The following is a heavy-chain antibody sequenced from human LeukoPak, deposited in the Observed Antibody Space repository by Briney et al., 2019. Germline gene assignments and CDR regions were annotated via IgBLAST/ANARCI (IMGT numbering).Heavy chain of an antibody. D-gene: IGHD1-26*01. CDR2: ISGSGGST. CDR1: GFTFSSYA. V-gene: IGHV3-23*01. CDR3: GLVAILPSGSYSDY. J-gene: IGHJ4*02. Sequence: GGSLRLSCAASGFTFSSYAMSWVRQAPGKGLEWVSAISGSGGSTYYADSVKGRFTISRDNSKNTLYLQMNSLRAEDTAVYYCGLVAILPSGSYSDYWGQGTLVTVSS.